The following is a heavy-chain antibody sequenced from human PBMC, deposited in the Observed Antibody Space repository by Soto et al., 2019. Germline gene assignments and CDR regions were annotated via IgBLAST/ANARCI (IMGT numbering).Heavy chain of an antibody. CDR2: IFRGGGT. V-gene: IGHV3-66*01. D-gene: IGHD4-4*01. CDR3: TRDAGTVEEGQ. J-gene: IGHJ4*01. CDR1: GFSVSSHY. Sequence: GGSLRLSCAASGFSVSSHYISWVRQAPGKGLEWVSVIFRGGGTYYIDSVKGRFTISSDNSKNTVSLQMNSLRAEDTGVYYCTRDAGTVEEGQWGQGTLGTVS.